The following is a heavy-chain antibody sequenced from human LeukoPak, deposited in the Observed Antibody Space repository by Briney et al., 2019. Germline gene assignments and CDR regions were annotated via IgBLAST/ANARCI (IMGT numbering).Heavy chain of an antibody. Sequence: PSETLSLTCSVSGGSVISGSCYRTWIRQPPGKGLEWIGYIYYSVSINHNPSLNSRVTISVDTPKNQFSLKLSSVTAADTAVYYCARGIDSGSYSPDGFDIWGQGTMVTVSS. V-gene: IGHV4-61*01. D-gene: IGHD3-10*01. CDR2: IYYSVSI. J-gene: IGHJ3*02. CDR1: GGSVISGSCY. CDR3: ARGIDSGSYSPDGFDI.